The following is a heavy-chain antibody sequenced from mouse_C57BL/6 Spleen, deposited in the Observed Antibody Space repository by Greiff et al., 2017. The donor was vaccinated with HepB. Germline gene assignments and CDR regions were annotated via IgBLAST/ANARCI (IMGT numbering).Heavy chain of an antibody. CDR1: GYTFTSYW. CDR2: IHPNSGST. Sequence: VQLQQSGAELVKPGASVKLSCKASGYTFTSYWMHWVKQRPGQGLEWIGMIHPNSGSTNYNEKFKSKATLTVDKSSSTAYMQLSSLTSEDSAVYYCARGGPLTGAMDYWGQGTSVTVSS. D-gene: IGHD4-1*01. V-gene: IGHV1-64*01. J-gene: IGHJ4*01. CDR3: ARGGPLTGAMDY.